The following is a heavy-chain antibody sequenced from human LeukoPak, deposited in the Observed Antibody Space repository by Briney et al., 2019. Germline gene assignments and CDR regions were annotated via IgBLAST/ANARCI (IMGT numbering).Heavy chain of an antibody. J-gene: IGHJ3*02. Sequence: PGGSLRLSCAASGFTFSSYAMSWVRQAPGKGLEWVSAISGSGGSTYYADSVKGRFTISRDNSKNTLYPQMNSLRAEDTAVYYCAKDKGDRTMIVVVTSRGAFDIWGQGTMVTVSS. CDR3: AKDKGDRTMIVVVTSRGAFDI. V-gene: IGHV3-23*01. CDR1: GFTFSSYA. D-gene: IGHD3-22*01. CDR2: ISGSGGST.